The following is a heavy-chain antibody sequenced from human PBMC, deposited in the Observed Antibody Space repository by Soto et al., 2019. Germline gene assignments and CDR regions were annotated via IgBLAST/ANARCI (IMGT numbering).Heavy chain of an antibody. D-gene: IGHD3-10*01. CDR3: AKGRSSAPDYYFDY. Sequence: GGSLRLSWAASGFNFGSYAVHWVRKTPEKGLEWVSSISGSGTNSYFAESMQGRFTVSRDNSKNSFYLEMTGLRGDDTAVYYCAKGRSSAPDYYFDYWGQGTLVTVSS. CDR2: ISGSGTNS. V-gene: IGHV3-23*01. CDR1: GFNFGSYA. J-gene: IGHJ4*02.